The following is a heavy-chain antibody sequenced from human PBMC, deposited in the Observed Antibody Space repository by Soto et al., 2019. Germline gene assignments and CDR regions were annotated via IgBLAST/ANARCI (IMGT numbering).Heavy chain of an antibody. J-gene: IGHJ4*02. V-gene: IGHV1-18*01. CDR3: AIDSTPVDY. Sequence: QVQLVQSGAEVKKPGASVKVSCKASGYTFTNYGITWVRKAPGQGLEWMGWISAYNGNTKYEQKLQGRVTMTTDTATSTAYMEMRSLISDDTAVYYCAIDSTPVDYCGQGTLVSVSS. CDR2: ISAYNGNT. CDR1: GYTFTNYG.